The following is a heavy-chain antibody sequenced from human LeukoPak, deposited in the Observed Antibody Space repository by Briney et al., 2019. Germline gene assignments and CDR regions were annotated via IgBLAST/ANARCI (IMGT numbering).Heavy chain of an antibody. Sequence: GASVKVSCKASGYTFTSYDINWERQATGQGLEWMGWMNPNSGNTGYAQKFQGRVTMTRNTSISTAYMELSSLRSEDTAVYYCARGRFLETNWFDPWGQGTLVTVSS. J-gene: IGHJ5*02. D-gene: IGHD3-3*01. CDR2: MNPNSGNT. V-gene: IGHV1-8*01. CDR1: GYTFTSYD. CDR3: ARGRFLETNWFDP.